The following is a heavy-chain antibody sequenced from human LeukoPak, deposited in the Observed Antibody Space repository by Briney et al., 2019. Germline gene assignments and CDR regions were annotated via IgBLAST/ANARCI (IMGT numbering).Heavy chain of an antibody. D-gene: IGHD1-26*01. V-gene: IGHV3-33*06. CDR2: IWYDGSNK. CDR1: GFTFSTYG. CDR3: AKGDSGSYGALDI. Sequence: GGSLRLSCAASGFTFSTYGMHWVRQAPGKGLEWVAVIWYDGSNKYHADSVKGRFAISRGNSKNTLYLQMNSLRAEDTAVYYCAKGDSGSYGALDIWGQGTMVTVSS. J-gene: IGHJ3*02.